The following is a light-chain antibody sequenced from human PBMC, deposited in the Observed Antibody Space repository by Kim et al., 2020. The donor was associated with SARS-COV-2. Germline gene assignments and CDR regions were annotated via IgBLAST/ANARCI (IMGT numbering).Light chain of an antibody. V-gene: IGLV1-40*01. CDR3: GTWDSSLNFGV. CDR1: NSNIGSDYD. Sequence: QSVLTQPPSMSGAPGQWVTISCTGSNSNIGSDYDVHWYQQFPGTAPKLLIYGNNNRPSGVPDRFSGSKSGTSATLGITGLQTGDEADYYCGTWDSSLNFGVFGSGTKVTIL. J-gene: IGLJ1*01. CDR2: GNN.